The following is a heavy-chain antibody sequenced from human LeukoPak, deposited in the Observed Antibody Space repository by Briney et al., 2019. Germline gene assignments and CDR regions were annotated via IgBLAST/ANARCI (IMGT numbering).Heavy chain of an antibody. CDR3: ARGASADYDSSGYLDY. Sequence: GGSLRLSCAASGFTFSSNYMSWVRQAPGKGLEWVSVIYSGGSTYYADSVKGRFTISRDNSKNTLYLQMNSLRAEDTAVYYCARGASADYDSSGYLDYWGQGTLVTVSS. CDR1: GFTFSSNY. J-gene: IGHJ4*02. CDR2: IYSGGST. V-gene: IGHV3-53*01. D-gene: IGHD3-22*01.